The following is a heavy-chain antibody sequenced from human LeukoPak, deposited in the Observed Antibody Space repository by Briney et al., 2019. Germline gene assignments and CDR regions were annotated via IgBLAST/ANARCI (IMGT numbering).Heavy chain of an antibody. J-gene: IGHJ4*02. CDR1: GGSISSNSYF. Sequence: SETLSLTCTVPGGSISSNSYFWAWIRQPPGPGLQWVGSIYYTGTTYYNPSLKSRVTISVDTSGNQFSLRLSSVTAADTAVYYCARLVSAAGSFDYWGQGTLVTVSS. CDR2: IYYTGTT. D-gene: IGHD3-10*01. CDR3: ARLVSAAGSFDY. V-gene: IGHV4-39*01.